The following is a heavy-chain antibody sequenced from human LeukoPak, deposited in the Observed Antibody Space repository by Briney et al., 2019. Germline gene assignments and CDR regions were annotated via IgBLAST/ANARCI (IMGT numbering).Heavy chain of an antibody. Sequence: SETLSLTCAVSGGSISSNSYYWGWIRQPPGKGLEWIGEINHSGSTNYNPSLKSRVTISVDTSKNQFSLKLSSVTAADTAVYYCARGGYCSGGSCSTDNWFDPWGQGTLVTVSS. CDR1: GGSISSNSYY. CDR3: ARGGYCSGGSCSTDNWFDP. D-gene: IGHD2-15*01. J-gene: IGHJ5*02. CDR2: INHSGST. V-gene: IGHV4-39*07.